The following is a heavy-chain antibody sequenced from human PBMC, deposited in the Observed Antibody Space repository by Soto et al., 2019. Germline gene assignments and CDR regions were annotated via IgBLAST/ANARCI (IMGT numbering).Heavy chain of an antibody. CDR1: GFTFSSYA. J-gene: IGHJ5*02. D-gene: IGHD1-26*01. Sequence: QVQVVESGGGVVQPGRSLRLSCAASGFTFSSYAMHWVRQAPGKGLEWVAIIWYDGSNKYYAESVKGRLTISRDNSKNPVYLKINSLGAEDTAVYQCARGANKNASAFAPWGQGPPVTVSS. CDR2: IWYDGSNK. CDR3: ARGANKNASAFAP. V-gene: IGHV3-33*01.